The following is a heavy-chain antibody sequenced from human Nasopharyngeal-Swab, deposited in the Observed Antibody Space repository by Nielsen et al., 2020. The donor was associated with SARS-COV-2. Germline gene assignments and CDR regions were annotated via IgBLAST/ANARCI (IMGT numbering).Heavy chain of an antibody. Sequence: SETLSLTCTVSGGSISSYYWSWIRQPPGKGLEWIGYIYYSGSTNYNPSLKSRVTISVDTSKNQFSLKLSSVTAAGTAVYYCAREWEPTAFDIWGQGTMVTVSS. V-gene: IGHV4-59*01. J-gene: IGHJ3*02. CDR3: AREWEPTAFDI. D-gene: IGHD1-26*01. CDR2: IYYSGST. CDR1: GGSISSYY.